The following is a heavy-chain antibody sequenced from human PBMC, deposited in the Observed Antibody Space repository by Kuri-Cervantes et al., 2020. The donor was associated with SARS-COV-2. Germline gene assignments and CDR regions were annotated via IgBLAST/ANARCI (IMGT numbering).Heavy chain of an antibody. CDR3: ARGVFITNPPSYYYYMDV. CDR2: INPNSGGT. J-gene: IGHJ6*03. Sequence: ASVKVSCKASGYTFTGYYMHWLRQAPGQGLEWRGWINPNSGGTNYAQKFQGRVTMTSDTSISTAYMELSRLRSDDTAVYYCARGVFITNPPSYYYYMDVWGKGTTVTVSS. D-gene: IGHD3-3*01. CDR1: GYTFTGYY. V-gene: IGHV1-2*02.